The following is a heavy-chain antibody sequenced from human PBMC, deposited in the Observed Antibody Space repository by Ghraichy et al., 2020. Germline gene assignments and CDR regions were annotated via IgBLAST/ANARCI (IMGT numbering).Heavy chain of an antibody. CDR3: AKHSSSWYPIYYYYGMDV. V-gene: IGHV3-23*01. Sequence: GGSLRLSCAASGFTFSSYAMSWVRQAPGKGLEWVSAISGSGGSTYYADSVKGRFTISRDNSKNTLYLQMNSLRAEDTAVYYCAKHSSSWYPIYYYYGMDVWGQGTTVTVSS. CDR1: GFTFSSYA. CDR2: ISGSGGST. J-gene: IGHJ6*02. D-gene: IGHD6-13*01.